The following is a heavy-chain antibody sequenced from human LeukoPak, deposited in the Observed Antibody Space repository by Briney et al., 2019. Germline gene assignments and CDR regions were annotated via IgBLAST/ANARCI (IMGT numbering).Heavy chain of an antibody. V-gene: IGHV1-69*04. CDR2: IIPILGIA. J-gene: IGHJ6*02. D-gene: IGHD2/OR15-2a*01. CDR1: GYTFTSYG. Sequence: VASVKVSCKASGYTFTSYGISWVRQAPGQGLEWMGRIIPILGIANYAQKFQGRVTMTEDTSTDTAYMELSSLRSEDTAVYYCATDSKYYYGMDVWGQGTTVTVSS. CDR3: ATDSKYYYGMDV.